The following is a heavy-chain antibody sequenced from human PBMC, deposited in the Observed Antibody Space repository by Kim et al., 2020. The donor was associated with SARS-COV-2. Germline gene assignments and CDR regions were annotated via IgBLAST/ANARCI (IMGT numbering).Heavy chain of an antibody. V-gene: IGHV4-59*08. CDR2: ST. CDR3: ARLGPGSSGF. Sequence: STNYNPSLKSRVTKSVDTSKNQFSLKLSSVTAADTAVYYCARLGPGSSGFWGQGTLVTVSS. J-gene: IGHJ4*02. D-gene: IGHD3-22*01.